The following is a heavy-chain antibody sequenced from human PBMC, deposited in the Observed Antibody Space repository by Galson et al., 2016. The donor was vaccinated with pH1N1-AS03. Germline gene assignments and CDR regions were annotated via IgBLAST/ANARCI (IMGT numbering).Heavy chain of an antibody. J-gene: IGHJ4*02. CDR3: ARGWYDIWTGYLVDPFDY. CDR2: IDSSGSHI. Sequence: SLRLSCAASGFIFSNFGMNWVRQAPGKRPEWVSSIDSSGSHIYYAHSLKGRFTISRDNAKNSLYLQMNSLRADDTAVYYCARGWYDIWTGYLVDPFDYWGQGALVTVSS. D-gene: IGHD3-9*01. CDR1: GFIFSNFG. V-gene: IGHV3-21*04.